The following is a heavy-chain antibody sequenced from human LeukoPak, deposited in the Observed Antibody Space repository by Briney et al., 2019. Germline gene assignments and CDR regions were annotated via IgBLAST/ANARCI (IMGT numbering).Heavy chain of an antibody. Sequence: GGSLRPSCAASGFTFSSYAMHWVRQAPGKGLEWVAVISYDGSNKYYADSVKGRFTISRDNSKNTLYLQMNSLRAEDTAVYYCARGTWRQSFDYWGQGTLVTVSS. V-gene: IGHV3-30*04. CDR2: ISYDGSNK. CDR1: GFTFSSYA. D-gene: IGHD3/OR15-3a*01. CDR3: ARGTWRQSFDY. J-gene: IGHJ4*02.